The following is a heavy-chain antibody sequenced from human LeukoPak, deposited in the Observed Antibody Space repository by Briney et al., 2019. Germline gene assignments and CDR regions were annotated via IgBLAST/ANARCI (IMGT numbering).Heavy chain of an antibody. Sequence: ASVTVSCQVSGYTLTELSMHWVRQAPGKGLEGMGCFYPEDGETIYAQKFQGRVTMTEDTSTDTAYMELSSLRSEDTAVYYCATDRVAAAGTAGEMVYWGQGTLVTVSS. D-gene: IGHD6-13*01. V-gene: IGHV1-24*01. CDR1: GYTLTELS. CDR2: FYPEDGET. J-gene: IGHJ4*02. CDR3: ATDRVAAAGTAGEMVY.